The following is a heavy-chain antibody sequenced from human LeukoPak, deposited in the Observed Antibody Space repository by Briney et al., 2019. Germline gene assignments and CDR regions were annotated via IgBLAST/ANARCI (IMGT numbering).Heavy chain of an antibody. J-gene: IGHJ5*02. CDR3: ARLGPHYGGNPDNWFDP. D-gene: IGHD4-23*01. V-gene: IGHV1-69*13. CDR1: GGTFSSYA. Sequence: SVKVSCTASGGTFSSYAISWVRQAPGQGLEWMGGIIPIFGTANYAQKFQGRVTITADESTSTAYMELSSLRSEDTAVYYCARLGPHYGGNPDNWFDPWGQGTLVTVSS. CDR2: IIPIFGTA.